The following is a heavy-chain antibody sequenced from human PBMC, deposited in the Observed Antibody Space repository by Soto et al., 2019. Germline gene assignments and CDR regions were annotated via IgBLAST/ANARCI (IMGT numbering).Heavy chain of an antibody. V-gene: IGHV3-30*18. D-gene: IGHD3-10*01. CDR2: ISYDGSNK. CDR3: AKDRYGSGSQIDY. CDR1: GFTFSSYG. J-gene: IGHJ4*02. Sequence: PGGSLRLSCAASGFTFSSYGMHWVRQAPGKGLEWVAVISYDGSNKYYADSVKGRFTISRDNSKNTLYLQMNSLRAEDTAVYYCAKDRYGSGSQIDYWGQGTLVTVSS.